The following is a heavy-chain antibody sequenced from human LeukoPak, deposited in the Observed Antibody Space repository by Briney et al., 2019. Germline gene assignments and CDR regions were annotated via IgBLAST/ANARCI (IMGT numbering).Heavy chain of an antibody. J-gene: IGHJ4*02. CDR1: GGTFSSYA. Sequence: ASVKVSCKASGGTFSSYAISWVRQAPGQGLEWMGGIIPIFGTANYAQKFQGKVTITADESTSTAHMELSSLRSEDTAVYYCARDLESTYYYDSSGYYYGFRGFDYWGQGTLVTVSS. D-gene: IGHD3-22*01. CDR2: IIPIFGTA. V-gene: IGHV1-69*13. CDR3: ARDLESTYYYDSSGYYYGFRGFDY.